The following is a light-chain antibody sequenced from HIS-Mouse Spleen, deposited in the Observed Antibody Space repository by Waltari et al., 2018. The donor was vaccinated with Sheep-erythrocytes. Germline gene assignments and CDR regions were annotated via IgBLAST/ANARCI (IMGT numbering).Light chain of an antibody. CDR3: QQSYSTPPLT. CDR2: AAS. J-gene: IGKJ4*01. V-gene: IGKV1-39*01. Sequence: DIQMTQSPSSLSASVGDRVTITCRASQSISSYLNWYQQKPGKAPKLLIYAASSLQRGVPSRFSGSRSGTDFTLTISSMQPEDFATYYCQQSYSTPPLTFGGGTKVEIK. CDR1: QSISSY.